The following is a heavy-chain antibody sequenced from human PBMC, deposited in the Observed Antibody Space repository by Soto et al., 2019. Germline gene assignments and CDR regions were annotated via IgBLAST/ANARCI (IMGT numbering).Heavy chain of an antibody. V-gene: IGHV1-3*01. Sequence: ASVKVSCKASGYTFTSYAMHWVRQASGQRLEWMGWINAGNGNTKYSQKFQGRVTITRDTSASTAYMELSSLRSEDTAVYYCARGGSYDILTGYPSYGTDVWGPATTVTVSS. J-gene: IGHJ6*02. D-gene: IGHD3-9*01. CDR3: ARGGSYDILTGYPSYGTDV. CDR2: INAGNGNT. CDR1: GYTFTSYA.